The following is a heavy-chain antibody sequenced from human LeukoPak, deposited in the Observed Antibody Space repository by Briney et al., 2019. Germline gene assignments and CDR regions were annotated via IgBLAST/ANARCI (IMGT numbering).Heavy chain of an antibody. D-gene: IGHD6-6*01. Sequence: VASVKVSCKASGYTFTSYDINWVRQATGQGLEWMGWMNPNSGNTGYAQKFQGRVTITRNTSISTAYMELSSLRSEDTAVYYCAREIAARLYYYYMDVWGKGTTVTVSS. V-gene: IGHV1-8*01. CDR2: MNPNSGNT. CDR3: AREIAARLYYYYMDV. CDR1: GYTFTSYD. J-gene: IGHJ6*03.